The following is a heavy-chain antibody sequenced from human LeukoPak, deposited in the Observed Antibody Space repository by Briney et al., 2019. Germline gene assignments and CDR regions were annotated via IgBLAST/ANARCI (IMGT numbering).Heavy chain of an antibody. CDR3: AKVGSWGGWYQNYYGMDV. D-gene: IGHD6-19*01. V-gene: IGHV3-30-3*01. J-gene: IGHJ6*02. Sequence: GSLRLSCVASGFTFSIYAMTWVRQAPGKGLEWVAVISYDGSNKYYADSVKGRFTISRDDSKNTLYLQMNSLRAEDTAVYYCAKVGSWGGWYQNYYGMDVWGQGTTVTVSS. CDR1: GFTFSIYA. CDR2: ISYDGSNK.